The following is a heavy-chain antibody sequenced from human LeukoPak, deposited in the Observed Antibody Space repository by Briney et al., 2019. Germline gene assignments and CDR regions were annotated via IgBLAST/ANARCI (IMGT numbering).Heavy chain of an antibody. CDR2: ISSSSSYI. CDR1: GFTFSSYS. Sequence: GGSLRLSCAASGFTFSSYSMNWVRQAPGKGLEWVSSISSSSSYIYYADSVKGRFTISRDNAKNSLYLQMNSLRAEDTAVYYCARDRPQPKPGTFDYWGQGTLVTVSS. V-gene: IGHV3-21*01. D-gene: IGHD1-1*01. CDR3: ARDRPQPKPGTFDY. J-gene: IGHJ4*02.